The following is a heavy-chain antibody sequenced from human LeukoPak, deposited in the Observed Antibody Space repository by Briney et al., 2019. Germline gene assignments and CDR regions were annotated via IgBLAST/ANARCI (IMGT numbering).Heavy chain of an antibody. J-gene: IGHJ4*02. V-gene: IGHV4-59*06. Sequence: PSETLSLTCTVSGGSISSYYWSWIRQHPGKGLEWIGYIYYSGSTYYNPSLKSRVTISVDTSKNQFSLKLSSVTAADTAVYYCARGAGLVVPAAIDYWGQGTLVTVSS. CDR2: IYYSGST. D-gene: IGHD2-2*01. CDR3: ARGAGLVVPAAIDY. CDR1: GGSISSYY.